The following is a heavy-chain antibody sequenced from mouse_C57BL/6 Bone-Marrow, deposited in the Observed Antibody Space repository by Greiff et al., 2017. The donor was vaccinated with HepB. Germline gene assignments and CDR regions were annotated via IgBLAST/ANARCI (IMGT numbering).Heavy chain of an antibody. CDR3: ARASWFAY. CDR1: GFTFSSYA. Sequence: EVHLVESGGGLVKPGGSLKLSCAASGFTFSSYAMSWVRQTPEKRLEWVATISDGGSYTYYPDNVKGRFTISRDNAKNNLYLQMSHLKSEDTAMYYRARASWFAYGGQGTLVTVSA. CDR2: ISDGGSYT. V-gene: IGHV5-4*01. J-gene: IGHJ3*01.